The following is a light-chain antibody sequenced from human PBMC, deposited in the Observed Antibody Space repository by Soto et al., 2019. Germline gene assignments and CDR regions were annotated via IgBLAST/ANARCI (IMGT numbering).Light chain of an antibody. V-gene: IGKV3-20*01. CDR3: QQYGSSPWT. J-gene: IGKJ1*01. CDR2: GAS. Sequence: EIVLTQSPGTLSLSPGERCTLPCTASQSVSSSYLAWYQQKPGQAPRLLIYGASSRDTGIPDRFSGSGSGTDFTLTISSLEPEDFAVYYCQQYGSSPWTFGQGTKVDIK. CDR1: QSVSSSY.